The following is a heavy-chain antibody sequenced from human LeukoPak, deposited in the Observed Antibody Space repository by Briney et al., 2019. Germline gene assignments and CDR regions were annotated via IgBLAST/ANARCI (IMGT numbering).Heavy chain of an antibody. CDR2: ISSSSSYI. Sequence: GGSLRLSCAASGFTFSSYSMSWVRQAPGKGLEWVSSISSSSSYIYYADSVKGRFTISRDNAKNSLYLQMNSLRAEDTAVYYCARDYGDYSYFDYWGQGTLVTVSS. D-gene: IGHD4-17*01. J-gene: IGHJ4*02. V-gene: IGHV3-21*01. CDR3: ARDYGDYSYFDY. CDR1: GFTFSSYS.